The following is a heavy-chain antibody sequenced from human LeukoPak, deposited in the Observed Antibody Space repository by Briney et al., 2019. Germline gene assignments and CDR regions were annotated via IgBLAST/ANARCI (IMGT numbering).Heavy chain of an antibody. D-gene: IGHD6-13*01. Sequence: SQTLSLTCALSVDSVSSNSASWNWIRQSPSRGLEWPGRTYYRSKWYNDYAVSVKSRITINPDTSKNQFSLQMNSVTPEDTAVYYCARDRDLDSSWYFFDYWGQGTLVTVSS. J-gene: IGHJ4*02. CDR3: ARDRDLDSSWYFFDY. V-gene: IGHV6-1*01. CDR2: TYYRSKWYN. CDR1: VDSVSSNSAS.